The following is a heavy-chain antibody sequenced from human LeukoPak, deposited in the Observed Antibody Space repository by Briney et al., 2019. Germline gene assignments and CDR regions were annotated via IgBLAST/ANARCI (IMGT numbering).Heavy chain of an antibody. CDR2: ISAYNGNT. J-gene: IGHJ5*02. V-gene: IGHV1-18*01. Sequence: VASVKVSCKASGYTFTSYGISWVRQAPGRGLEWMGWISAYNGNTNYAQKLQGRVTMTTDTSTSTAYMELRSLRSDDTAVYYCARDVSEVRFDPWGQGTLVTVSS. D-gene: IGHD5/OR15-5a*01. CDR3: ARDVSEVRFDP. CDR1: GYTFTSYG.